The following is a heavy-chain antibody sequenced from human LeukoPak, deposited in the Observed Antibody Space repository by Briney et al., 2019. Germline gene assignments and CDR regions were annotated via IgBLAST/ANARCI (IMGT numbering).Heavy chain of an antibody. D-gene: IGHD5-18*01. J-gene: IGHJ3*02. CDR1: GFTFSAYA. CDR2: IDSTGST. V-gene: IGHV3-66*01. CDR3: ARRERLGYSYGRGTLDI. Sequence: PGGSLRLSCEASGFTFSAYAMTWVRQAPGKGLEWVSFIDSTGSTYYADSVKGRFTISRDNSRNTLYLQMNSLRVEDTAVYYCARRERLGYSYGRGTLDIWGQGTMVTVSS.